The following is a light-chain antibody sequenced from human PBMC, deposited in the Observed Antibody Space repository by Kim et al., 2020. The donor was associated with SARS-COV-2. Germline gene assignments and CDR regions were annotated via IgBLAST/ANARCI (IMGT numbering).Light chain of an antibody. V-gene: IGKV1-39*01. CDR1: QSINNY. CDR3: QQSYRSLRT. CDR2: AAS. J-gene: IGKJ1*01. Sequence: DIQMTQSPSSLSASVGDRVTITCRASQSINNYLNWYQQRPGKAPKLLIHAASSLQSGVPSRFSGSGSGTDFTLSISSLHPEDFATYYCQQSYRSLRTFGQGTKVDIK.